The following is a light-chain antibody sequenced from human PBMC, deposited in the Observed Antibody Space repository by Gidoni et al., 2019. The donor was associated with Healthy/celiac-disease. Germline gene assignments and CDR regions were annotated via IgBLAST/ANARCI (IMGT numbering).Light chain of an antibody. CDR1: QSISSY. CDR2: AAS. V-gene: IGKV1-39*01. J-gene: IGKJ1*01. Sequence: DIQMTQYPSSPSASVGDRVTITCRASQSISSYLNWYQQKPGQAPKLLIYAASSLQSGVPSRFSGRGSGTDFTLAISSLQPEDFATYYCQQSYSTPRTFXHXTKVEIK. CDR3: QQSYSTPRT.